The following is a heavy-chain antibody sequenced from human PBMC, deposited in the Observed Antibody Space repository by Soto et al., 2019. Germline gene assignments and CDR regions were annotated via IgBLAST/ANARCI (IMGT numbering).Heavy chain of an antibody. D-gene: IGHD3-9*01. CDR1: GFTFSSYS. CDR2: ISSSSSTI. V-gene: IGHV3-48*01. Sequence: EVQLVESGGGLVQPGGSLRLSCAASGFTFSSYSMNWVRQAPGKGLEWVSYISSSSSTIYYADSVKGRFTISRDNAKNSLYLQMNSLRAEDTAVYSCARTLYFGYYYYMDVWGKGTTVTVSS. CDR3: ARTLYFGYYYYMDV. J-gene: IGHJ6*03.